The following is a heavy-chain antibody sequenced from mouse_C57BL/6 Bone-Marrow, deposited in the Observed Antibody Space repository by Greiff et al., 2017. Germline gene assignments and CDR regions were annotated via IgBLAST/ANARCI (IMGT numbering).Heavy chain of an antibody. CDR3: ARRHYGYGYWYFDV. V-gene: IGHV1-80*01. CDR2: IYPGDGDT. CDR1: GYAFSSYW. Sequence: QVQLQQSGAELVKPGASVKISCKASGYAFSSYWMNWVKQRPGKGLEWIGQIYPGDGDTNYNGKFKGKATLTADKSSSTAYMQRSSLTSEDSAVYFCARRHYGYGYWYFDVWGTGTTVTVSS. D-gene: IGHD2-2*01. J-gene: IGHJ1*03.